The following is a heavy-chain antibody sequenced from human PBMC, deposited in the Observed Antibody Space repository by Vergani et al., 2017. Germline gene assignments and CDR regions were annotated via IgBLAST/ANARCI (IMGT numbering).Heavy chain of an antibody. V-gene: IGHV3-23*01. CDR2: ISGSGGST. Sequence: EVQLLESGGGLVQPGGSLRLSCAASGFTFSSYAMSWVRQAPGKGLEWVSAISGSGGSTYYADSVKGRFTISRDNSKNTLYLQMNSLRAEDTAVYYCARGTVRDLGLFDYWGQGTLVTVSS. CDR1: GFTFSSYA. D-gene: IGHD4-17*01. CDR3: ARGTVRDLGLFDY. J-gene: IGHJ4*02.